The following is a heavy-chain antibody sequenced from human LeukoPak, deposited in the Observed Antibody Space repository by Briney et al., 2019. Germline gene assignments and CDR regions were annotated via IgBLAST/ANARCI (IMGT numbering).Heavy chain of an antibody. CDR1: AYSISSGYY. V-gene: IGHV4-38-2*01. D-gene: IGHD3-10*01. Sequence: SETLSLTCAVSAYSISSGYYWGWIRQPPGKGLEWIGSIYHSGITHYNPSLKSRVTISVDTSKNQFSLKLSSVTAADTAVYYCARGLYCGPGSYTAAGNWGQGTLVTVSS. J-gene: IGHJ4*02. CDR3: ARGLYCGPGSYTAAGN. CDR2: IYHSGIT.